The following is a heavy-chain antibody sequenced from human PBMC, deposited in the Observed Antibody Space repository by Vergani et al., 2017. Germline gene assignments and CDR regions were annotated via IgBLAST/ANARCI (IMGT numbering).Heavy chain of an antibody. V-gene: IGHV1-3*01. Sequence: QVQLVQSGAAVKKPGASVKVSCKASGYTFTSYAMHWVRQAPGQRLEWMGWINAGNGNTKYSQKFQGRVTITRDTSASTAYMELSSLRSEDTAVYYCARVRGAARPNYYYYMDVWGKGTTVTVSS. J-gene: IGHJ6*03. CDR1: GYTFTSYA. CDR2: INAGNGNT. CDR3: ARVRGAARPNYYYYMDV. D-gene: IGHD6-6*01.